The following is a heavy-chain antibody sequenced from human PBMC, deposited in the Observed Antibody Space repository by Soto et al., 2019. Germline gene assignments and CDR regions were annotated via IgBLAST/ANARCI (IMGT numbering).Heavy chain of an antibody. CDR2: ISSSSSYI. CDR3: ARDIFGDYEAGIDY. V-gene: IGHV3-21*01. Sequence: GGSLRLSCAASGFTFGSYTMNWVRQAPGKGLEWVASISSSSSYIYYADSVKGRFTLSRDNAKNSLFLQMNSLRAEDTALYYCARDIFGDYEAGIDYWGQGT. D-gene: IGHD4-17*01. J-gene: IGHJ4*02. CDR1: GFTFGSYT.